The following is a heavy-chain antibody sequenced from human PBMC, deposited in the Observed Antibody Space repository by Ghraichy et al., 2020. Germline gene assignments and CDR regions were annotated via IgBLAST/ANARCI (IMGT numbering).Heavy chain of an antibody. CDR2: ITTRGNR. V-gene: IGHV3-64D*09. CDR1: GITLSNYV. Sequence: GESLNISCSASGITLSNYVMHWVRQAPGKGLEHVSGITTRGNRYYADSVRGRFTISRDSSKNTLFLQMSGLRVEDTAVYYCVRAEGAYWYFDVWGRGTLVTVSS. J-gene: IGHJ2*01. D-gene: IGHD4/OR15-4a*01. CDR3: VRAEGAYWYFDV.